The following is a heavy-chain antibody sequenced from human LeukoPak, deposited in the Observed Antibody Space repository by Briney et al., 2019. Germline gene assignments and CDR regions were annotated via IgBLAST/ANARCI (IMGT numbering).Heavy chain of an antibody. CDR3: ARGLDYDILTF. V-gene: IGHV3-30-3*01. CDR1: GFTFSSFG. D-gene: IGHD3-9*01. J-gene: IGHJ4*02. CDR2: ITYDGSKK. Sequence: GESLSLSCAASGFTFSSFGMHWARQAPGKGLEWVAVITYDGSKKYYADSVKGRFTISRDNSKNTLYLQMDSLRTEDTAVYYCARGLDYDILTFWGQGTLVTVSS.